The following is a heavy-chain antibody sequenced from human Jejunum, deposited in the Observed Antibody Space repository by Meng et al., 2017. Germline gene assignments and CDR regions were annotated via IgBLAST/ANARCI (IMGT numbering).Heavy chain of an antibody. CDR3: ARASYSYDSWFDP. Sequence: QLQLQASGPGLGKPSETLSPSGTVSGGSISSRSYYWVWIRQSPGKGLEWIGQIYYNGKSYYNPSLKSRVTMSVDTSRSQFSLNLNTVTAADTAVYYCARASYSYDSWFDPWGQGTLVTVSS. CDR1: GGSISSRSYY. CDR2: IYYNGKS. D-gene: IGHD5-18*01. J-gene: IGHJ5*02. V-gene: IGHV4-39*01.